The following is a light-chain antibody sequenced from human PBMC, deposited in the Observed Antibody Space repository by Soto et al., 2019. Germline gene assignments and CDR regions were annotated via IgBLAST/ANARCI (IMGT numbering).Light chain of an antibody. CDR1: QGISNY. J-gene: IGKJ1*01. V-gene: IGKV1-27*01. CDR3: QKYNSAPWT. CDR2: VAS. Sequence: DIKMTQSPSSLSASVGDRVTITCRASQGISNYLAWYQQQPGKVPKLLIYVASNLQSGVPSRFSGSGSGTDFTLTISSLQPEDVATYYCQKYNSAPWTFGQGTKVEIK.